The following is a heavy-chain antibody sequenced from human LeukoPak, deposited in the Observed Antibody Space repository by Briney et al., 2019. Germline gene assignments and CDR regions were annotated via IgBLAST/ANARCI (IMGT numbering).Heavy chain of an antibody. Sequence: GGSLRLSCAASGFTFSSYGMSWVRQAPGKGLEWVSAISGSGGSTYYADSVKGRFTISRDNSKNTLYLQMNSLRAEDTAVYYCAKGTVATIRFWYYYYMDVWGKGTTVTISS. D-gene: IGHD5-12*01. CDR3: AKGTVATIRFWYYYYMDV. J-gene: IGHJ6*03. CDR2: ISGSGGST. CDR1: GFTFSSYG. V-gene: IGHV3-23*01.